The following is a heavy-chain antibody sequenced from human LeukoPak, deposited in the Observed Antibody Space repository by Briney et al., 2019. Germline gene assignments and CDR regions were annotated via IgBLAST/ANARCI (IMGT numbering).Heavy chain of an antibody. V-gene: IGHV1-46*01. CDR1: GYTFTNYY. CDR3: ARSLQSSGYHVGYFDY. Sequence: ASVTVSCKASGYTFTNYYMHWVRQDPGQGLEWMGIINPSGGSTSYAQKFQGRVTMTRDTSTSTVYMELSSLRSEDTAMYYCARSLQSSGYHVGYFDYWGQGTLVTVSS. CDR2: INPSGGST. D-gene: IGHD3-22*01. J-gene: IGHJ4*02.